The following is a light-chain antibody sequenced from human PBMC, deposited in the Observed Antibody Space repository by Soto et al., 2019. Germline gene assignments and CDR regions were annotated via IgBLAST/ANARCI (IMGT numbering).Light chain of an antibody. CDR1: QSVSSSY. Sequence: EIVLTQSPGTLSLSPGERATLSCRASQSVSSSYLAWYQQKPGQAPRLLIYGASSRATGIPDRFSGSGSGTDFTLTISRLGPEDFAVYYCQQYGSSTWTFRQGTKVEIK. V-gene: IGKV3-20*01. J-gene: IGKJ1*01. CDR2: GAS. CDR3: QQYGSSTWT.